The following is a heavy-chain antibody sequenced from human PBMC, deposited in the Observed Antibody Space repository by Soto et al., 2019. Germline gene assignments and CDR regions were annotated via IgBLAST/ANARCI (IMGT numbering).Heavy chain of an antibody. Sequence: VSLRLSCAASGFSVSSSYMGWVSQAPGKGLEWVSVIYSGGTSLYADSVKGRFTISRDNSKNTLYLQMNSLRAEDTAVYYCARVLGGDGYNQPGDYYYYYGMDVWGQGTTVTVSS. J-gene: IGHJ6*02. CDR2: IYSGGTS. V-gene: IGHV3-53*05. CDR3: ARVLGGDGYNQPGDYYYYYGMDV. CDR1: GFSVSSSY. D-gene: IGHD2-21*01.